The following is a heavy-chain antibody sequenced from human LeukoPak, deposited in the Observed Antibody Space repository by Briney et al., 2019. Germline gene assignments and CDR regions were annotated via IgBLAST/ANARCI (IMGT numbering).Heavy chain of an antibody. Sequence: SETLSLTCTVSGGSISSYYWGWIRQPPGKGLEWIGSIYYSGSTYYNPSLKSRVTISVDTSKNQFFLKLSSVTAADTAVYYCARGQTLGYCSSTSCYTGIGPVVGWGQGTLVTVSS. V-gene: IGHV4-39*07. CDR3: ARGQTLGYCSSTSCYTGIGPVVG. D-gene: IGHD2-2*02. CDR1: GGSISSYY. J-gene: IGHJ4*02. CDR2: IYYSGST.